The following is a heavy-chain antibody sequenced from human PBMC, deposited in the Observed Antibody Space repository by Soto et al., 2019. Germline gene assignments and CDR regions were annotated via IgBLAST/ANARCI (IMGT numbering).Heavy chain of an antibody. CDR1: GYTFTSYA. J-gene: IGHJ6*03. V-gene: IGHV1-3*01. CDR3: ARAIAAAGTRYYYMDV. Sequence: ASVKVSCKASGYTFTSYAMHWARQAPGQRLERMGWINAGNGNTKYSQKFQGRVTITRDTSASTAYMELSSLRSEDTAVYYCARAIAAAGTRYYYMDVWGKGTTVTVSS. D-gene: IGHD6-13*01. CDR2: INAGNGNT.